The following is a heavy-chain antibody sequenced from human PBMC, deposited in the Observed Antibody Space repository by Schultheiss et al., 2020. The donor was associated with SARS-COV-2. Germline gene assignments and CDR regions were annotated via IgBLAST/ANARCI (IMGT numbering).Heavy chain of an antibody. V-gene: IGHV3-74*01. D-gene: IGHD2-15*01. CDR3: AREGRERWLLGGTHWFDP. CDR2: IKSDGSST. J-gene: IGHJ5*02. CDR1: GFTFSSYW. Sequence: GESLKISCAASGFTFSSYWMHWVRQAPGKGLVWVSLIKSDGSSTNYADSVKGRFTISRDNSKNTLYLQMNSLRAEDTAVYYCAREGRERWLLGGTHWFDPWGQGTLVTVSS.